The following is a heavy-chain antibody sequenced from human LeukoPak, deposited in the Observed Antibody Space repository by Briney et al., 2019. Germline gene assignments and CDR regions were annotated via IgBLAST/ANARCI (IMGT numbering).Heavy chain of an antibody. D-gene: IGHD5-24*01. CDR3: ARVRGDGYNLVSFDY. J-gene: IGHJ4*02. V-gene: IGHV4-4*07. Sequence: SETLSLTCTVSGGSISSYYWSWIRQPAGKGLEWIGRIYTSGSTNYNPSLKSRVTISVDTSKNQFSLKLSSVTAADTAVYYCARVRGDGYNLVSFDYWGQGTLVTVSS. CDR1: GGSISSYY. CDR2: IYTSGST.